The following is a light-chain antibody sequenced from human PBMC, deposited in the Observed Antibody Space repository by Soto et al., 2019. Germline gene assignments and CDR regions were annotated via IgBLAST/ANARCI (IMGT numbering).Light chain of an antibody. CDR1: SSNIGSNY. V-gene: IGLV1-47*01. J-gene: IGLJ2*01. Sequence: QLVLTQPPSASGTPGQRVTISCSGSSSNIGSNYVYWYQQLPGTAPKLLIYRNNQRPSGVPDRFSGSKSGTSASLAISGLRSEHETDYYCAAWDDSLCGVVFGGGTKLTVL. CDR3: AAWDDSLCGVV. CDR2: RNN.